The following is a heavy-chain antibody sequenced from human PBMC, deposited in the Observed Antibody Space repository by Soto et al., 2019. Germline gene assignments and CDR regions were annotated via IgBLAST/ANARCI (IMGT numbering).Heavy chain of an antibody. Sequence: SETLSLTCAVSGGSISSSNWWSWVRQPPGKGLEWIGEIYHSGSTNYNPSLKSRVTISVDKSKNQFSLKLSSVTAADTAVYYCAREAKQWTEQEYYYYYGMDVWGQGTTVTVSS. D-gene: IGHD6-19*01. CDR2: IYHSGST. V-gene: IGHV4-4*02. J-gene: IGHJ6*02. CDR3: AREAKQWTEQEYYYYYGMDV. CDR1: GGSISSSNW.